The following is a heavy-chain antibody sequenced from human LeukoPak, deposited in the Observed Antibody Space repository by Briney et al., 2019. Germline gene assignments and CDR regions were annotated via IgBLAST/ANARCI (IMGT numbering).Heavy chain of an antibody. CDR3: ARDLASTPYWQLDY. CDR1: GYTLSAYY. Sequence: ASVKVSCKASGYTLSAYYIHWGPQAPGEGLEWMGRIVPNSGDTKLAQQFQGRVTMTRGTSITTAQMELSRLKSDDTALYYCARDLASTPYWQLDYWRQGSLLAVCS. CDR2: IVPNSGDT. D-gene: IGHD2-8*02. V-gene: IGHV1-2*06. J-gene: IGHJ4*02.